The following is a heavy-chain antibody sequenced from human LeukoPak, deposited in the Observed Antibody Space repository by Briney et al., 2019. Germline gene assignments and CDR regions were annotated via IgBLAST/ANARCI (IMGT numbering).Heavy chain of an antibody. V-gene: IGHV3-23*01. CDR1: GFTLRNYA. CDR2: ISGSGVST. D-gene: IGHD2-2*01. J-gene: IGHJ6*03. Sequence: GGSLRLSCAASGFTLRNYAMSWVRQAPGKGLEWVSGISGSGVSTYYADSVKGRFTISRDNSKNTLYLQMNSLRVEDTAVYYCAKSGVPAADYYYYYMDVWGKGTAVTVSS. CDR3: AKSGVPAADYYYYYMDV.